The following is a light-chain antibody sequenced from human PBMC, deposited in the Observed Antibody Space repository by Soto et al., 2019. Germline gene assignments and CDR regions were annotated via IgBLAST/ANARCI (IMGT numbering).Light chain of an antibody. CDR3: QQYATSPIT. CDR1: QSFSRSF. J-gene: IGKJ5*01. V-gene: IGKV3-20*01. Sequence: EIVLTQSPGTLSLSPGERATLSCRASQSFSRSFLAWYQQNPGQAPRLLLYGASSRSTGIPDRFSGSGSGTDFTLSITSLEPEDFAVYFCQQYATSPITFGQGTRLEIK. CDR2: GAS.